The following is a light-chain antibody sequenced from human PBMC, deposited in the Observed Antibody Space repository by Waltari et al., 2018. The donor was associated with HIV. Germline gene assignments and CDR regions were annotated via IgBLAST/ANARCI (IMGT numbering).Light chain of an antibody. J-gene: IGLJ3*02. V-gene: IGLV3-21*04. Sequence: SYVLPQPPSVSVAPGKTARITCGGNNIGSTSVHWYQQKPGQAPVLVIYYDTDRPSGIPERFSGSNSGNTATLTISSVEAGDEADYYCQVWDSSSDHRVFGGGTKLTVL. CDR3: QVWDSSSDHRV. CDR2: YDT. CDR1: NIGSTS.